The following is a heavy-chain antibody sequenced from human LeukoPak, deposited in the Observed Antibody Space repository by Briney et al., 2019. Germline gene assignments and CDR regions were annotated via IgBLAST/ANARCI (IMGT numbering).Heavy chain of an antibody. CDR2: IVVGSGNT. CDR1: GFTFTSSA. CDR3: AYCSSTSCYNDAFDI. V-gene: IGHV1-58*01. J-gene: IGHJ3*02. D-gene: IGHD2-2*02. Sequence: SVKVSCKASGFTFTSSAVQWVRQARGQRLEWIGWIVVGSGNTNYAQKFQERVTITRDMSTSTAYMELSSLRSEDTAVYHCAYCSSTSCYNDAFDIWGQGTMVTVSS.